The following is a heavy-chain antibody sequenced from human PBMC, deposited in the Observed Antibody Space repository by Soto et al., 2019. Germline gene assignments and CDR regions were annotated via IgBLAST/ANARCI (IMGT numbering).Heavy chain of an antibody. CDR1: GFTFSNYA. CDR2: ISGSGDSP. Sequence: EVQLLESGGGLVQPGESLRLSCAAPGFTFSNYALSWLRQAPGKGLEWVSIISGSGDSPYYADSVKGRFTISRDNSRNTLYLEMNSLRAGDSAKYYCAKEGTSGLYYFDYWGQGTLVTVSS. J-gene: IGHJ4*02. D-gene: IGHD6-19*01. CDR3: AKEGTSGLYYFDY. V-gene: IGHV3-23*01.